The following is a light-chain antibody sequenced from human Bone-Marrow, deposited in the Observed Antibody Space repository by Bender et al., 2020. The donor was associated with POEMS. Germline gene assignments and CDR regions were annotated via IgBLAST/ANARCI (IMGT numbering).Light chain of an antibody. CDR2: EVT. V-gene: IGLV2-8*01. J-gene: IGLJ2*01. Sequence: QSALTQPPSASGSPGQSVTISCTGTSSDVGRYIYVSWYQQNPGKAPKLMIFEVTKRPSGVSSRFSASKSGNTASLTISGLQAEDEADYYCCSYTGTTIGTLVIFGGGTKLTVL. CDR1: SSDVGRYIY. CDR3: CSYTGTTIGTLVI.